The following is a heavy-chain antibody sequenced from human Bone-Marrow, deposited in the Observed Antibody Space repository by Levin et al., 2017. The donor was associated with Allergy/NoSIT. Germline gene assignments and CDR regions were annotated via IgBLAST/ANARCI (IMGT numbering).Heavy chain of an antibody. V-gene: IGHV3-66*01. CDR3: ARDGVGTAAGTP. CDR2: IYSGGDT. Sequence: LSLTCAASGFTVSRNYMSWVRQAPGKGLEWVSLIYSGGDTQYADSVKGRFTISRDNSTNTLYLQMNSLRADDPAVYYCARDGVGTAAGTPWGQGTLVTVSS. J-gene: IGHJ4*02. CDR1: GFTVSRNY. D-gene: IGHD6-13*01.